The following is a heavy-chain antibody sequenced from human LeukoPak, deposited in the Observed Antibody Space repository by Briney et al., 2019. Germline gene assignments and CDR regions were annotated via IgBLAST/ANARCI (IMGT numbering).Heavy chain of an antibody. CDR2: FFYSGST. V-gene: IGHV4-39*07. CDR3: ARDPGGSSGWYVGKAQYYYYMDV. Sequence: MTSETLSLTCTVSGGSISSTNNYWGWIRQPPGKGLEWIGSFFYSGSTNYNPSLKSRVTISVDTSKNQFSLKLSSVTAADTAVYYCARDPGGSSGWYVGKAQYYYYMDVWGKGTTVTVSS. D-gene: IGHD6-19*01. J-gene: IGHJ6*03. CDR1: GGSISSTNNY.